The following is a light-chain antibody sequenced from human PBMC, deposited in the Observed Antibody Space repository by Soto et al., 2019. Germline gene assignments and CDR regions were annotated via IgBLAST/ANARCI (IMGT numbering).Light chain of an antibody. V-gene: IGLV2-8*01. CDR3: QSYDNNLSGYV. CDR2: DVN. Sequence: QSVLTQPPSASGSPGQSVTISCTGTSSDVGGYIFVSWYQQHPGKVPKLIIYDVNKRPSGVPDRFSGSKYGNTASLTITGLQAEDEADYYCQSYDNNLSGYVFGTGTKVAVL. CDR1: SSDVGGYIF. J-gene: IGLJ1*01.